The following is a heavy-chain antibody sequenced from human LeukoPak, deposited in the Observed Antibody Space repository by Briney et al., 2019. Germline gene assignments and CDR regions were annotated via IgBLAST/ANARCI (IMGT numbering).Heavy chain of an antibody. CDR1: GFTVSSNY. D-gene: IGHD2-15*01. Sequence: GGSLRLSCAASGFTVSSNYMSWVRQDPGKGLEWVSVIYSGGSTYYADSVKGRFTISRDNSKSTLYIQMNSLRAEDTAVYYCAKVPGYCSSGSCYSFYYFDYWGQGTLVTVSS. CDR2: IYSGGST. J-gene: IGHJ4*02. CDR3: AKVPGYCSSGSCYSFYYFDY. V-gene: IGHV3-53*01.